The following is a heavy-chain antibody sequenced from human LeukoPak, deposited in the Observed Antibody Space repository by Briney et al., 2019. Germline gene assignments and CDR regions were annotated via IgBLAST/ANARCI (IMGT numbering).Heavy chain of an antibody. CDR1: GGSFNGYY. CDR2: INHSGST. CDR3: AGAFGESQTFDY. J-gene: IGHJ4*02. D-gene: IGHD3-10*01. V-gene: IGHV4-34*01. Sequence: NPSETLSLTCAAYGGSFNGYYWSWIRQPPGKGREWIGEINHSGSTNYNPSLKSRVTISVDTSKNQFSLKLSSVTAADTAVYYCAGAFGESQTFDYWGQGTLVTVSS.